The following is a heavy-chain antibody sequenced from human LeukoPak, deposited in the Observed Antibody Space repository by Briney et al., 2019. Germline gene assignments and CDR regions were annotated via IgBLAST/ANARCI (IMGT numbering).Heavy chain of an antibody. CDR3: AKSYYDFWSGYYQTFDY. V-gene: IGHV3-30*18. Sequence: QTGGSLRLSCAASGFIFSTYDMHWVRQAPGKGLEWVAVISYDRSNKYYADSVKGRFTISRDNSKNTLYLQMNSLRAEDTAVYYCAKSYYDFWSGYYQTFDYWGQGTLVTVSS. CDR2: ISYDRSNK. J-gene: IGHJ4*02. D-gene: IGHD3-3*01. CDR1: GFIFSTYD.